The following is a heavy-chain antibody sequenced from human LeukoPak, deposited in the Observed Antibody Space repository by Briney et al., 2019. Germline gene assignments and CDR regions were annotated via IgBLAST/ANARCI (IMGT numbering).Heavy chain of an antibody. CDR1: GFTFDDYA. CDR3: AKVGVGVITSPFDY. CDR2: ISGDGGST. D-gene: IGHD3-22*01. Sequence: GGSLRLSCAASGFTFDDYAMHWVRHAPGKGLQWVSLISGDGGSTYYADSVKARFTISRDNSKNSLYLRMNSLRTEDTALYYCAKVGVGVITSPFDYWGQGTLVTVSS. V-gene: IGHV3-43*02. J-gene: IGHJ4*02.